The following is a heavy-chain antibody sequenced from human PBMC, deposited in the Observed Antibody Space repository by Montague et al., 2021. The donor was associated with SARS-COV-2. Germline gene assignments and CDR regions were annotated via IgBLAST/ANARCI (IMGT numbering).Heavy chain of an antibody. Sequence: SETLSLTCTVSGDSIRNSDYSWGWVRQPPGKGLEWIGNIYNGGTTFYNPSLKSRVTIFVDTSKNQFSLKRSSVTAADTAVYYCATRTRYPQNDFGFWGQGTLVTVSS. J-gene: IGHJ4*02. CDR2: IYNGGTT. CDR3: ATRTRYPQNDFGF. D-gene: IGHD2-15*01. V-gene: IGHV4-39*01. CDR1: GDSIRNSDYS.